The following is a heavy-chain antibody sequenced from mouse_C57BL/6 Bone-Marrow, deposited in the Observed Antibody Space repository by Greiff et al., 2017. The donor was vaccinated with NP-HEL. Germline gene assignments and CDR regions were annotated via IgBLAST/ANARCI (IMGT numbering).Heavy chain of an antibody. J-gene: IGHJ1*03. Sequence: QVQLQQSGAELARPGASVKMSCKASGYTFTSYTMHWVKQRPGQGLEWIGYINPSSGYTKYNQKFKDKATLTADKSSSTAYMQLSSLTSEDSAVYYCARSHSHWYFDVWGTGTTVTVSS. CDR1: GYTFTSYT. CDR2: INPSSGYT. V-gene: IGHV1-4*01. CDR3: ARSHSHWYFDV.